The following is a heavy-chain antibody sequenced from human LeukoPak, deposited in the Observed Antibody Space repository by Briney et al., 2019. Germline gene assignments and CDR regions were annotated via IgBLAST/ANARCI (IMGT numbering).Heavy chain of an antibody. CDR1: GGSISSYY. CDR2: IYYSGST. V-gene: IGHV4-59*01. CDR3: AREGPDNWFDP. Sequence: SETLSLTCTVSGGSISSYYWSWIRQPPGKGLEWIGYIYYSGSTNYNPSLKSRVTISVDTSKNQFSLKLSSVTAADTAVYYCAREGPDNWFDPWGQGALVTVSS. J-gene: IGHJ5*02.